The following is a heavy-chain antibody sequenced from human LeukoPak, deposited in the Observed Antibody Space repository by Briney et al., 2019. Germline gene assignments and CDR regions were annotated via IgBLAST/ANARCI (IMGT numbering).Heavy chain of an antibody. D-gene: IGHD3-22*01. CDR3: ARGRATITKIGGFDH. CDR1: GYTFTSYY. CDR2: INPSGGST. V-gene: IGHV1-46*01. Sequence: ASVKVSCKASGYTFTSYYMHWVRQAPGQGLEWMGIINPSGGSTSYAQKFQGRVTMTRDTSTSTVYMELSSLRSEDTAVYYCARGRATITKIGGFDHWGQGTLVTVSS. J-gene: IGHJ4*02.